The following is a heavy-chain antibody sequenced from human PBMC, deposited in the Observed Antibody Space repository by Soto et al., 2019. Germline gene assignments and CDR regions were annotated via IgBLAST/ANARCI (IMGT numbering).Heavy chain of an antibody. CDR2: IYYSGST. CDR3: ARAYGDYVFDY. J-gene: IGHJ4*02. CDR1: GGSISSYY. D-gene: IGHD4-17*01. Sequence: QVQLQESGPGLVKPSETLSLTCTVSGGSISSYYWSWIRQPPGKGLEWIGYIYYSGSTNYNPSLKSRVTLSVDTSKSQFSLKLSSVTAADAAVYYCARAYGDYVFDYWGQGTLVTVSS. V-gene: IGHV4-59*01.